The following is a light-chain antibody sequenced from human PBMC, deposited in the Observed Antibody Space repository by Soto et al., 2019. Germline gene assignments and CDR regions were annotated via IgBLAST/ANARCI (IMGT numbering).Light chain of an antibody. Sequence: MEVTPSPSTXSVPVAERAPPCCRVSQSVSSNSAWYHQKPADAQXLXXXGASTRDPGIQDGITGSGSGKAFTLPTIRMQSEAFSRYYRQQHNKRRPWTFGQGTQVDI. V-gene: IGKV3-15*01. CDR3: QQHNKRRPWT. J-gene: IGKJ1*01. CDR2: GAS. CDR1: QSVSSN.